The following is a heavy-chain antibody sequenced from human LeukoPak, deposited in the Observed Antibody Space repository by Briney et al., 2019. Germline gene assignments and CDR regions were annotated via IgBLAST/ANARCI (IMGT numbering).Heavy chain of an antibody. V-gene: IGHV3-23*01. Sequence: GGSLSLSCAASGLTFSNYAMSWFRQAPGKGLEWVSGITSGFTPHYADSVKGRFTISRDNSKNTFHLQMNSLRAEDTAVYYCAKDYSDSRVGDVFFEYWGQGTLVTVSS. D-gene: IGHD1-26*01. CDR1: GLTFSNYA. CDR2: ITSGFTP. CDR3: AKDYSDSRVGDVFFEY. J-gene: IGHJ4*02.